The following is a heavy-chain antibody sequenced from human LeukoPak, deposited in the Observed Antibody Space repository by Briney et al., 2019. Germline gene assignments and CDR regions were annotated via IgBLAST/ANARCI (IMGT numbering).Heavy chain of an antibody. CDR1: RSSFRTSG. CDR2: IWYDGTNK. J-gene: IGHJ4*02. Sequence: GGSLRLSCAASRSSFRTSGMHWVRQAPGKGLEWVAVIWYDGTNKYYADSVEGRFTISRDNSKNTLYLQMNSLRAEDTAMYYCARDQSNYFDYWGQGTLVTVAS. V-gene: IGHV3-33*01. CDR3: ARDQSNYFDY.